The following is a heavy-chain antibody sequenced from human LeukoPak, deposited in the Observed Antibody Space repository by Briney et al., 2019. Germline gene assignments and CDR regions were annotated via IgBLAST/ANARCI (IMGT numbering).Heavy chain of an antibody. CDR3: ARTQLAYYYYYMDV. V-gene: IGHV4-38-2*01. J-gene: IGHJ6*03. D-gene: IGHD5-18*01. Sequence: PSETLSLTCAVSGSSISSGYXXXXXXXXXXXXXXXIGSIYHSGSTYYNPXXKXXXTILVDTSXNQFSLKLSSVTAADTAVYYCARTQLAYYYYYMDVWGKGTSVTVSS. CDR2: IYHSGST. CDR1: GSSISSGYX.